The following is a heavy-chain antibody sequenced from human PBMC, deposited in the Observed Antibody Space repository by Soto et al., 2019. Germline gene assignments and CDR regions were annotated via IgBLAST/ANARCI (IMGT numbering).Heavy chain of an antibody. D-gene: IGHD3-3*01. V-gene: IGHV1-18*01. CDR2: ISAYNGNT. J-gene: IGHJ4*02. Sequence: ASVKVSFKASGYTFTSYAISWVRQAPGQGLEWMGWISAYNGNTNYAQKLQGRVTLTRDTSTSTAYMELSSLRSDDTAVYYCASDRTYYDLWSGYHYWGQGTLVTVSS. CDR1: GYTFTSYA. CDR3: ASDRTYYDLWSGYHY.